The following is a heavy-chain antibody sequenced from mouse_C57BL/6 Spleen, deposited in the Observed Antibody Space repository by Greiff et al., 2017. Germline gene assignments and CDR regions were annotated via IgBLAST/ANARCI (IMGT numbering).Heavy chain of an antibody. D-gene: IGHD1-1*01. CDR1: GYAFSSSW. Sequence: VQLQQSGPELVKPGASVKISCKASGYAFSSSWLNWVKQRPGKGLEWIGRIYPGDGDTNYNGKFKGKATLTADKSSSTAYMQLSSLTSEDSAVYFCASITTGYFDYWGQGTTLTVSS. CDR3: ASITTGYFDY. CDR2: IYPGDGDT. J-gene: IGHJ2*01. V-gene: IGHV1-82*01.